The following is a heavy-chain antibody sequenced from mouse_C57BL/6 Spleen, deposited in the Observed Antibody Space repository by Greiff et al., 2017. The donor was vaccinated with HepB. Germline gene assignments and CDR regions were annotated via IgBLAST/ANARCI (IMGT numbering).Heavy chain of an antibody. CDR2: IDPSDSYT. D-gene: IGHD2-1*01. Sequence: VQLQQPGAELVRPGTSVKLSCKASGYTFTSYWMHWVKQRPGQGLEWIGVIDPSDSYTNYNQKFKGKATLTVDTSSSTAYMQLSSLTSEDSAVYYCARRGVYYGNYEGGFYFDYWGQGTTLTVSS. CDR3: ARRGVYYGNYEGGFYFDY. V-gene: IGHV1-59*01. CDR1: GYTFTSYW. J-gene: IGHJ2*01.